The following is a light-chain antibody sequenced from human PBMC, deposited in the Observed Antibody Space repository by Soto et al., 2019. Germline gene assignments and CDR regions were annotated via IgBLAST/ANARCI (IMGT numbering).Light chain of an antibody. CDR1: SSNIGAGYD. Sequence: QSVLTQPPSVSGAPGPRVTISCTGSSSNIGAGYDVHWYQQLPGTAPKLLIYGNSKRPSGVPDRFSGSKSATAVSLAINGLQAEDEADYYCQSYDRSLSGSVFGGGTKLTVL. V-gene: IGLV1-40*01. CDR2: GNS. J-gene: IGLJ2*01. CDR3: QSYDRSLSGSV.